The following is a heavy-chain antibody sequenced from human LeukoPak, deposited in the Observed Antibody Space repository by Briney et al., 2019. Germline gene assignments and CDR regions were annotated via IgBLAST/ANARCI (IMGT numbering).Heavy chain of an antibody. CDR3: AKDRIIIAVAGPIDY. CDR1: GFTVSSNY. V-gene: IGHV3-23*01. Sequence: GGSLRLSCAASGFTVSSNYMSWVRQAPGKGLEWVSAISGSGGSTYYADSVKGRFTISGDNSKNTLYLQMNSLRAEDTAVYYCAKDRIIIAVAGPIDYWGQGTLVTVSS. J-gene: IGHJ4*02. D-gene: IGHD6-19*01. CDR2: ISGSGGST.